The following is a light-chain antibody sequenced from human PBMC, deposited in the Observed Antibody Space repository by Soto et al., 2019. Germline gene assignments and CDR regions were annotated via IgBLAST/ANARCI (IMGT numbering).Light chain of an antibody. CDR3: QQYNGYWT. CDR2: EAS. CDR1: QSISDS. J-gene: IGKJ1*01. V-gene: IGKV1-5*03. Sequence: DIQMTQSPSTLSASVGDRVTITCRASQSISDSLAWYQQKPGKAPKLLIYEASSLKSGVPSRFSGSRSGTDYPLTISSLQPDDFANDYCQQYNGYWTFGQGTKVEIK.